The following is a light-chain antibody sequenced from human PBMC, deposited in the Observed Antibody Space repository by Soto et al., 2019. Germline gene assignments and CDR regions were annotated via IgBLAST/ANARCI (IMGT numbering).Light chain of an antibody. CDR2: GAS. Sequence: VLTQSPGTLSLSPGERATLSCGASQSISSSSLAWYQHKRGQSPRLLIYGASSRATGIPDRFSGSGSGTDFTLTISSLEPEDFAVYYCQQCGSSPTFGQGTKLEIK. J-gene: IGKJ2*01. V-gene: IGKV3-20*01. CDR3: QQCGSSPT. CDR1: QSISSSS.